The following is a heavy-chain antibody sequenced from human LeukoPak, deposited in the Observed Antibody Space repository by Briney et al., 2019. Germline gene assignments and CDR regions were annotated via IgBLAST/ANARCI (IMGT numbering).Heavy chain of an antibody. V-gene: IGHV1-69*01. Sequence: SVKVSCKASGDTFSSYAISWVRQAPGQGLEWIGGIIPIFGTANYAQKFQGRVTITADESTSTAYMELRSLRSDDTAVYYCARVRTYYYDSSGYRRGLFDYWGQGTLVTVSS. J-gene: IGHJ4*02. D-gene: IGHD3-22*01. CDR1: GDTFSSYA. CDR3: ARVRTYYYDSSGYRRGLFDY. CDR2: IIPIFGTA.